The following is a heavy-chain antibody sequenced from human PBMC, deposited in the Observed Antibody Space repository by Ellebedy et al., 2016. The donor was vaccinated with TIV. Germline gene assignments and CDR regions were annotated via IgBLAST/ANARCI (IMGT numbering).Heavy chain of an antibody. Sequence: AASVKVSCKASGGTFTSYAISWARQAPGQGLEWMGGIIPIFGPANYAQKFQGRVTITADESTSTAYMELSSLRSEDTAVYYCAARGIDGYCSGGTCYTHFDYWGQGTLVTVSS. CDR3: AARGIDGYCSGGTCYTHFDY. CDR2: IIPIFGPA. V-gene: IGHV1-69*13. J-gene: IGHJ4*02. CDR1: GGTFTSYA. D-gene: IGHD2-15*01.